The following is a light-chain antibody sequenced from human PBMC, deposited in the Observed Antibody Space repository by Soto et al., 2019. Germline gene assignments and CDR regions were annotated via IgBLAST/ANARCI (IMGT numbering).Light chain of an antibody. Sequence: LQMTQSPSTPSGSVGDRVTITCRASQTISSWLAWYQQKPGKAPKLLIYKASTLKSGVPSRFSGSVSGTEFTLTISSLQPDDFATYYCQHYNSYSEAFGQGTKVDIK. V-gene: IGKV1-5*03. CDR3: QHYNSYSEA. CDR2: KAS. J-gene: IGKJ1*01. CDR1: QTISSW.